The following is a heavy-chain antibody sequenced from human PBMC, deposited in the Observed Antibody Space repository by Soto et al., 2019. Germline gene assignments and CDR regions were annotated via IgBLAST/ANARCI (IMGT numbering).Heavy chain of an antibody. Sequence: EVQLVESGGGLVKPGGSLRLSCVASGFTFRSYSMNWVRQAPGKGLEWVSSISSSASYIYYAESVKGRFTISRDNAKNSLYLQMNSLRAEDTDVYYCAGQYCSSTNCYDNWGQGTLVIVSS. CDR1: GFTFRSYS. CDR3: AGQYCSSTNCYDN. CDR2: ISSSASYI. J-gene: IGHJ4*02. D-gene: IGHD2-2*01. V-gene: IGHV3-21*01.